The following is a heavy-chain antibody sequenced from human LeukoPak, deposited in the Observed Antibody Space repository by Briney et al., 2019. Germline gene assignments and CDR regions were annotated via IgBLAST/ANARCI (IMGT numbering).Heavy chain of an antibody. CDR1: GGSISSDY. V-gene: IGHV4-59*01. Sequence: SETLSLTCTVSGGSISSDYWSWIRQPPGKGLEWIGYIYYSGSTNYNPSLKSRVTISVDTSKNQFSLKLSSVAAADTAVYYCARVKMLSGAFDIWGQGTMVTVFS. J-gene: IGHJ3*02. CDR3: ARVKMLSGAFDI. D-gene: IGHD3-10*02. CDR2: IYYSGST.